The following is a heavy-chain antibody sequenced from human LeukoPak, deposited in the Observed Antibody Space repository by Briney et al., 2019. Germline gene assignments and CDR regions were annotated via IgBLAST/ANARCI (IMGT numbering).Heavy chain of an antibody. Sequence: SQTLSLTCAISGDSVSSNSAAWNWIRQSPSRGLEWLGRTYYRSKWYNDYAVSVKSRMTINPDTSKNQFSLQLNSVTPEDTAVYYCVRDSGYGLDAFDIWDQGTMVTVSS. D-gene: IGHD5-12*01. CDR2: TYYRSKWYN. CDR3: VRDSGYGLDAFDI. V-gene: IGHV6-1*01. J-gene: IGHJ3*02. CDR1: GDSVSSNSAA.